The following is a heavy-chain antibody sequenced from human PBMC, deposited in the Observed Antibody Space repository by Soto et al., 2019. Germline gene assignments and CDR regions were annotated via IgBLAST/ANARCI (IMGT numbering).Heavy chain of an antibody. CDR2: ISGSGGST. D-gene: IGHD3-16*02. Sequence: EVQLLESGGGLVQPGGSLRLSCAASGFTFSSYAMSWVRQAPGKGLEWVSAISGSGGSTYYADSVKGRFIISRDNSKNTLYLQMNSLRAEDTAVYYCAKDIMITFGGVIANGGFDYWGQGTLVTVSS. J-gene: IGHJ4*02. CDR3: AKDIMITFGGVIANGGFDY. V-gene: IGHV3-23*01. CDR1: GFTFSSYA.